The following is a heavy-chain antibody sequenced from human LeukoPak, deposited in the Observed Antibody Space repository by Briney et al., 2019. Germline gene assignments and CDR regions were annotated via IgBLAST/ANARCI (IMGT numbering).Heavy chain of an antibody. Sequence: GGSLRLSCAASGFSFRSFAMSWVREAPGKGLEWVSVISGLSDSTNSAKSGKGMSTISRDNSKNMEYFLMNSVRGEDTALYNCAKGRAKYSGYDYFEYWGQGTLVTVSS. J-gene: IGHJ4*02. D-gene: IGHD5-12*01. CDR1: GFSFRSFA. V-gene: IGHV3-23*01. CDR3: AKGRAKYSGYDYFEY. CDR2: ISGLSDST.